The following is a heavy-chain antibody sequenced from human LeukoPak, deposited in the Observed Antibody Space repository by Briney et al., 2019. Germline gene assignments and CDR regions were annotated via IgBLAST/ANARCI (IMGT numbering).Heavy chain of an antibody. D-gene: IGHD3-10*01. Sequence: PGRSLRLSCTAPGFTFSSYALHWIRQAPGRGLEGVALVWHEGSNRYCAESVKGRFTISRDNFKSRVYLQMNSLRAEDTAVYYCARELFGSGSCPDYWGQGTLVTVSS. CDR2: VWHEGSNR. CDR1: GFTFSSYA. V-gene: IGHV3-33*01. J-gene: IGHJ4*02. CDR3: ARELFGSGSCPDY.